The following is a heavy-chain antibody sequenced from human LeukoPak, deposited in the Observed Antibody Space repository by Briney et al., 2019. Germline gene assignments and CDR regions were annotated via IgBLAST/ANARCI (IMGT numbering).Heavy chain of an antibody. CDR2: IYSGGST. CDR3: ARGIAVAGKSY. V-gene: IGHV3-66*01. CDR1: GFTFSSYS. Sequence: GGSLRLSCAASGFTFSSYSMNWVRQAPGKGLEWVSVIYSGGSTYYADSVKGRFTISRDNSKNTLYLQMNSLRAEDTAVYYCARGIAVAGKSYWGQGTLVTVSS. J-gene: IGHJ4*02. D-gene: IGHD6-19*01.